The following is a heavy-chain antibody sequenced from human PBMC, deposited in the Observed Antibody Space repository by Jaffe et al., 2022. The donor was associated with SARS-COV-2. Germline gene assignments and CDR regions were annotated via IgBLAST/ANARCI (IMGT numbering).Heavy chain of an antibody. CDR1: GFTLTSYT. Sequence: EVQLVESGGGLVKPGGSLRLACAASGFTLTSYTMDWVRQAPGKGLEWVSSVSSSSLYIYYADSVKGRFTISRDNAKNSLYLQMDSLRAEDTAVYYCARDGDLVAAMRGGLNGLDVWGQGTTVTVSS. V-gene: IGHV3-21*01. CDR3: ARDGDLVAAMRGGLNGLDV. CDR2: VSSSSLYI. J-gene: IGHJ6*02. D-gene: IGHD5-12*01.